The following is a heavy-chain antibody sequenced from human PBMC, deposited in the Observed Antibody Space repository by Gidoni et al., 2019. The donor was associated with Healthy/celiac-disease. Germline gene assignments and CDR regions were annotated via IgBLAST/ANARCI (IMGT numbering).Heavy chain of an antibody. CDR3: ARDGAQYGKGGPFDI. Sequence: LSLTCAVSGYSISRGYYWGWIRQPPGKGLEWIGSIYHSGSTYYNPSLKSRVTISVDTSKNQFSLKLSSVTAADTAVYYCARDGAQYGKGGPFDIWGQGTMVTVSS. D-gene: IGHD2-2*01. V-gene: IGHV4-38-2*02. CDR1: GYSISRGYY. CDR2: IYHSGST. J-gene: IGHJ3*02.